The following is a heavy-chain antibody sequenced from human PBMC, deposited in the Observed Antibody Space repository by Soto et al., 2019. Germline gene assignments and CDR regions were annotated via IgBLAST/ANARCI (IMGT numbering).Heavy chain of an antibody. Sequence: GASVKVSCKASGYTFTSYAMHWVRQAPGQRLEWMGWINAGNGNTKYSQKFQGRVTITRDTSASTAYMELSSLRSEDTAVYYCARGGWDILTGYYPKDYYYGMDVWGQGNTVTVSS. CDR3: ARGGWDILTGYYPKDYYYGMDV. D-gene: IGHD3-9*01. CDR1: GYTFTSYA. CDR2: INAGNGNT. V-gene: IGHV1-3*01. J-gene: IGHJ6*02.